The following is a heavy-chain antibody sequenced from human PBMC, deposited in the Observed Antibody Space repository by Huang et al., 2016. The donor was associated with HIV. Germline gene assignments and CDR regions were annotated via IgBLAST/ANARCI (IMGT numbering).Heavy chain of an antibody. Sequence: QVQLVQSGAEVKKPGASVTISCKASGFSILIYYIHWVRQAHGQGSEWMGIGKPSGGGADYAQKLKGRVTMTRDTSTRTLYMELSSLRSEDTAVYYCAREGITPSGTEVSGFDFWGQGTPVSVSS. CDR2: GKPSGGGA. J-gene: IGHJ5*01. CDR3: AREGITPSGTEVSGFDF. D-gene: IGHD6-13*01. V-gene: IGHV1-46*03. CDR1: GFSILIYY.